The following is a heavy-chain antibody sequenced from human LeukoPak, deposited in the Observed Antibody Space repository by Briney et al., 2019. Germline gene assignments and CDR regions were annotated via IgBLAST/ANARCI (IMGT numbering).Heavy chain of an antibody. J-gene: IGHJ5*02. CDR3: ARDARPGSGHGFDP. Sequence: SETLSLTCTVSTGSISSGDYFWSWIRQHPGKGLEWIGYIHYSGRTSYNPSLKSRVTISVDTSKNQLSLKLTSVTAADTAVYYCARDARPGSGHGFDPWGQGTLVTVSS. CDR1: TGSISSGDYF. V-gene: IGHV4-31*03. D-gene: IGHD5-12*01. CDR2: IHYSGRT.